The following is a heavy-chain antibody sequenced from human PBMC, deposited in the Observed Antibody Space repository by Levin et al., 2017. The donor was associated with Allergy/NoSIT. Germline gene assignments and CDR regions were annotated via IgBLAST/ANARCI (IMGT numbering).Heavy chain of an antibody. Sequence: GGSLRLSCAASGFTFSSYAMHWVRQAPGKGLEWVAVISYDGSNKYYADSVKGRFTISRDNSKNTLYLQMNSLRAEDTAVYYCARSSVRYFDWLRSYFDYWGQGTLVTVSS. CDR1: GFTFSSYA. CDR2: ISYDGSNK. V-gene: IGHV3-30-3*01. CDR3: ARSSVRYFDWLRSYFDY. D-gene: IGHD3-9*01. J-gene: IGHJ4*02.